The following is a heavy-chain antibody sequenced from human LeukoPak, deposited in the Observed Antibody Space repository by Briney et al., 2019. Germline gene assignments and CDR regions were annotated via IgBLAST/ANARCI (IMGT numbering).Heavy chain of an antibody. D-gene: IGHD6-19*01. CDR2: FIPIFGTS. J-gene: IGHJ4*02. CDR3: GLDPGGSFDF. CDR1: GGTFSTYS. V-gene: IGHV1-69*05. Sequence: GASVNVSCKASGGTFSTYSSSWVRHPPGRGLEWVGRFIPIFGTSNYAQNSEGGVSYNTDDPTSTAYMALRILRSDDTAVYCCGLDPGGSFDFWGQGTLITASS.